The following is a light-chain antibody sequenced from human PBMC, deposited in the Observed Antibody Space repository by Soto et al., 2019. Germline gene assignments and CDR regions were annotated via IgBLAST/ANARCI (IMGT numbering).Light chain of an antibody. V-gene: IGLV2-23*02. CDR1: SSDVGSYNL. J-gene: IGLJ1*01. CDR3: CSYAGSSTYV. CDR2: EVS. Sequence: QSALTQPASVSGSPGQSITISCTGTSSDVGSYNLVSWYQQHPGKAPKLMIYEVSKRPSGVSNRFSGSKSGNTASLTISGLKAEDEADYYCCSYAGSSTYVFGTGTKFTVL.